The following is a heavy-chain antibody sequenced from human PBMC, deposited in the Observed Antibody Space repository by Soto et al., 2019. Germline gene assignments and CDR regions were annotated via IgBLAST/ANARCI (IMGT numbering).Heavy chain of an antibody. D-gene: IGHD2-15*01. V-gene: IGHV3-48*01. CDR2: ISSSSSTI. Sequence: GGSLRLSCAASGFTFSSYSMNWVRQAPGKGLEWVSYISSSSSTIYYADSVKGRFTISRDNAKNSLYLQMNSLRAEDTAVYYCARFYCSGGSCYDWYFDLWGRGTLVTVSS. J-gene: IGHJ2*01. CDR3: ARFYCSGGSCYDWYFDL. CDR1: GFTFSSYS.